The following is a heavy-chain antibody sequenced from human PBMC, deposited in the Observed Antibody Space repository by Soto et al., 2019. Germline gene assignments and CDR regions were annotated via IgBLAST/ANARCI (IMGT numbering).Heavy chain of an antibody. D-gene: IGHD4-17*01. CDR1: GDTFTSYA. CDR3: ARHTAPPVV. J-gene: IGHJ6*02. V-gene: IGHV1-3*01. Sequence: VCCESCGDTFTSYAMDLVRQAPGQRLEWMGWINAGNGNTKYSQKFQGRVTITRDTSASTAYMELSSLRSEDSAGYYCARHTAPPVVWGQGTTVTVSS. CDR2: INAGNGNT.